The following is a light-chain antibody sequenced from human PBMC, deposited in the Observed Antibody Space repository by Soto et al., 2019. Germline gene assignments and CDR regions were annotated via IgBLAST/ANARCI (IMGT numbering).Light chain of an antibody. CDR1: QVITNY. Sequence: DVQITQSKSSLSASVGDRVTITCRVSQVITNYLAWYQRKPGKVPKLLIYAASTLQSGVPSRFSGSGSGTDFTLTISSLQPEDVATYYCQTYKSALRITFGQGTRLAIK. CDR2: AAS. CDR3: QTYKSALRIT. V-gene: IGKV1-27*01. J-gene: IGKJ5*01.